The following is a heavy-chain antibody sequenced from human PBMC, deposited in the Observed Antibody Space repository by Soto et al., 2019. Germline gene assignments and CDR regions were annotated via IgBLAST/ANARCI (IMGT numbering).Heavy chain of an antibody. CDR3: ARAPPAVAAPFHY. CDR1: GSTFSSYW. V-gene: IGHV3-74*01. D-gene: IGHD6-19*01. CDR2: INSDGSST. Sequence: PGGSLRLSCAASGSTFSSYWMHWVRQAPGKGLVWVSRINSDGSSTSYADSVKGRFTISRDNAKNTLYLQMNSLRAEDTAVYYCARAPPAVAAPFHYWGQGTLVTVSS. J-gene: IGHJ4*02.